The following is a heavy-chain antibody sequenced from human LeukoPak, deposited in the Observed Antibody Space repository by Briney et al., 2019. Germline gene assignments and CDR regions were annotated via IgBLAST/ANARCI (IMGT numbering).Heavy chain of an antibody. J-gene: IGHJ4*02. CDR1: GGSISSYY. CDR2: IYYSGST. D-gene: IGHD3-9*01. CDR3: ARFEGFDILTGYSYYFDY. V-gene: IGHV4-59*01. Sequence: SETLSLTCTVSGGSISSYYWSWIRQPPGKGLEWIGYIYYSGSTNYNPSLKSRVTISVDTSKNQFSLKLSSVTAADTAIYYCARFEGFDILTGYSYYFDYWGRGALVTVSS.